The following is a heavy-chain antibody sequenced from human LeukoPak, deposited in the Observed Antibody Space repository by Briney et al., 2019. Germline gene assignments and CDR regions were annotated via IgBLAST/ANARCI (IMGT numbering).Heavy chain of an antibody. Sequence: GRSQRLSCAASGFTFSNYDMHWVRQAPGKGLEWVAVIWFDGSNKFYADSVKGRFTISRDNSKNTLYLQMNSLRAEDTAVYYCASSAGALIDCWGQGTLVIVSS. CDR2: IWFDGSNK. CDR3: ASSAGALIDC. V-gene: IGHV3-33*01. J-gene: IGHJ4*02. D-gene: IGHD6-19*01. CDR1: GFTFSNYD.